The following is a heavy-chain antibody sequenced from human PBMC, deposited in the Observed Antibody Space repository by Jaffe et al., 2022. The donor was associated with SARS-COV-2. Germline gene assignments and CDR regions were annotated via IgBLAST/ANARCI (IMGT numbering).Heavy chain of an antibody. CDR3: ARQEDDYVWGSYRGFDY. CDR1: GGSISSSSYY. CDR2: IYYSGST. J-gene: IGHJ4*02. Sequence: QLQLQESGPGLVKPSETLSLTCTVSGGSISSSSYYWGWIRQPPGKGLEWIGSIYYSGSTYYNPSLKSRVTISVDTSKNQFSLKLSSVTAADTAVYYCARQEDDYVWGSYRGFDYWGQGTLVTVSS. D-gene: IGHD3-16*02. V-gene: IGHV4-39*01.